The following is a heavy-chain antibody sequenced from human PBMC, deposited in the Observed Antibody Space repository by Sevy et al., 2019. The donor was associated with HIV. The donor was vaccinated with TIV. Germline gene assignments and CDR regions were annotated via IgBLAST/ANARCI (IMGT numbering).Heavy chain of an antibody. CDR2: IKQDGSVK. D-gene: IGHD6-13*01. V-gene: IGHV3-7*01. CDR3: VRAIAAAGSF. Sequence: GGSLRLSCAASGFTFSNAWMNWVRQAPGKGLEWVANIKQDGSVKYYVDSVKGRFTISRDNARNLLYLQMNSLRVEDTALYYCVRAIAAAGSFWGQGTLVTVSS. J-gene: IGHJ4*02. CDR1: GFTFSNAW.